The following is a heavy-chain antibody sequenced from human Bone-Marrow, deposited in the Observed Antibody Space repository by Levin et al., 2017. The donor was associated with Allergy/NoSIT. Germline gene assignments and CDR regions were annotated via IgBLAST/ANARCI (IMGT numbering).Heavy chain of an antibody. CDR3: AKDRYCGGGSCYYLDP. V-gene: IGHV3-23*01. CDR1: GFTFSSYA. D-gene: IGHD2-15*01. Sequence: GESLKISCAASGFTFSSYAMSWVRQAPGRGLEWVSAVAGSGGDTYYADSVKGRFTISRDNSKNTLYLQMNSLRVEDTAIYYCAKDRYCGGGSCYYLDPWGQGTLVTVSS. J-gene: IGHJ5*02. CDR2: VAGSGGDT.